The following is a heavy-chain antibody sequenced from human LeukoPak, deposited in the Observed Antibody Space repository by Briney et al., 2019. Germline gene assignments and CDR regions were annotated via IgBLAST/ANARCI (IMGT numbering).Heavy chain of an antibody. J-gene: IGHJ4*02. D-gene: IGHD5-18*01. CDR3: VRGGYGSLTFDY. CDR2: IYYSGIT. V-gene: IGHV4-59*01. CDR1: GGSINTYY. Sequence: SETLSLTCTVSGGSINTYYWSWIRQRPGKGLEWIGYIYYSGITKYNPSLKSRVTISVDTSKNQFSLKLSSVTAADTALYYCVRGGYGSLTFDYWGQGTLVTVSS.